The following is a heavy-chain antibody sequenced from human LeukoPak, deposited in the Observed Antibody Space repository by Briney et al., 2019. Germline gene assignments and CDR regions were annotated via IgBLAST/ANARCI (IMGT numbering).Heavy chain of an antibody. J-gene: IGHJ3*02. D-gene: IGHD3-3*01. Sequence: SETVSLICAVYGGSFSGYYWRWIREPPGKGLEGIGEITHSGSTNFNPSLKGRVTISVDPSKNQLFLKLGSVTVADTAVYYCARGPGDFWSGYYYPFDIWGQGTMVTVSS. CDR2: ITHSGST. CDR3: ARGPGDFWSGYYYPFDI. V-gene: IGHV4-34*01. CDR1: GGSFSGYY.